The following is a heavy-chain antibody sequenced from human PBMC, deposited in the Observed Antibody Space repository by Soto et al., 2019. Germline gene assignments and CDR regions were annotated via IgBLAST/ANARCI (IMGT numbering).Heavy chain of an antibody. D-gene: IGHD3-9*01. Sequence: QLQLQESGPGLVKPSETLSLTCTVSGGSISSSSYYWGWIRQPPGKGLEWIGSIYYSGSTYYNPSLKSRVTISVDTSKNQFSLKLSSVTAADTAVYYCACTYYDILTGREPWGQGTMVTVSS. CDR1: GGSISSSSYY. CDR2: IYYSGST. CDR3: ACTYYDILTGREP. V-gene: IGHV4-39*01. J-gene: IGHJ3*01.